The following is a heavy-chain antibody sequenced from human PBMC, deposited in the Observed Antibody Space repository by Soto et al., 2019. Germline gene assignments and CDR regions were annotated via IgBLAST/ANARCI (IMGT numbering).Heavy chain of an antibody. Sequence: GGSLRLSCAASGFTFSSYSMNWVRQAPGKGLEWVSSISSSSSYIYYADSVKGRFTISRDNAKNSLYLQMNSLRAEDTAVYYCARGRRIGAAGTNYWGQGTLVTVSS. CDR1: GFTFSSYS. CDR2: ISSSSSYI. J-gene: IGHJ4*02. CDR3: ARGRRIGAAGTNY. V-gene: IGHV3-21*01. D-gene: IGHD6-13*01.